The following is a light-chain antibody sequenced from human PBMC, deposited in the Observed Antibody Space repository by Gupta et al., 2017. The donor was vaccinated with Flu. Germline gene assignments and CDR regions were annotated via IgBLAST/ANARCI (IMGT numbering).Light chain of an antibody. Sequence: EIVLTQSPATLSFSPGERATLPCRASQSVGTYLAWYQQKPGQTPMLLIYDASTSVTGITARFSGSGSGIDFTLTISSLEPEDFAVYYCQKLSNWPPYTFGQGTMLEIK. CDR1: QSVGTY. J-gene: IGKJ2*01. CDR3: QKLSNWPPYT. CDR2: DAS. V-gene: IGKV3-11*01.